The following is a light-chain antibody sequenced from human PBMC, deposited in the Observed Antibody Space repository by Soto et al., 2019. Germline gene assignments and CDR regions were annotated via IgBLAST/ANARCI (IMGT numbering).Light chain of an antibody. CDR3: AAWDDSLNGLDV. V-gene: IGLV1-44*01. Sequence: QSVLTQPPSASWTPGERVTISCSGSSSNNGSKTVNWYQQHPGTAPKLLIYSNNHRPSRVPDRFSGSKYGTSGAPAISRLLSEDEADYYCAAWDDSLNGLDVFGTGTKVTVL. CDR2: SNN. J-gene: IGLJ1*01. CDR1: SSNNGSKT.